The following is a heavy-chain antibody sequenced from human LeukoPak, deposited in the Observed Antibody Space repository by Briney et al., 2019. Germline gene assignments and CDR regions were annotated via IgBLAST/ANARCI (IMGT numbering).Heavy chain of an antibody. CDR3: AREAHYDFWSGSSHGGVDV. V-gene: IGHV4-31*03. CDR1: GGSISSGGYY. D-gene: IGHD3-3*01. CDR2: IYYTGST. Sequence: SETLSLTCTVSGGSISSGGYYWTWIRQHPGKGLEWIGYIYYTGSTYYNPSLKSRLSISVDTSKNQFSLKLSSVTAADTAVYYCAREAHYDFWSGSSHGGVDVWGQGTTVTVSS. J-gene: IGHJ6*02.